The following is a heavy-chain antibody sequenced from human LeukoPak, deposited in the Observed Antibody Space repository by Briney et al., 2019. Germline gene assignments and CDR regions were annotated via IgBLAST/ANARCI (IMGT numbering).Heavy chain of an antibody. Sequence: GASVKVSCKASGYTFTSYYMHWVRQAPGQGLEWMGIINPSGGSTSYARKFQGRVTMTRDTSTSTVYMELSSLRSEDTAVYYCARDFCGGDCYGVRDWFDPWGQGTLVTVSS. D-gene: IGHD2-21*02. CDR2: INPSGGST. CDR3: ARDFCGGDCYGVRDWFDP. J-gene: IGHJ5*02. CDR1: GYTFTSYY. V-gene: IGHV1-46*01.